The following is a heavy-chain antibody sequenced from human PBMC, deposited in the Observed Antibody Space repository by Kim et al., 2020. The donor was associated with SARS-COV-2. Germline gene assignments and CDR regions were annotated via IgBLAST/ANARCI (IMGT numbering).Heavy chain of an antibody. CDR1: GYTFTSYG. Sequence: ASVKVSCKASGYTFTSYGISWVRQAPGQGLEWMGWISAYNGNTNYAQKLQGRVTMTTDTSTSTAYMELRSLRSDDTAVYYCARWTSIGEVYYYYGMDVWGQGTTVTVSS. J-gene: IGHJ6*02. V-gene: IGHV1-18*01. CDR3: ARWTSIGEVYYYYGMDV. CDR2: ISAYNGNT. D-gene: IGHD3-10*01.